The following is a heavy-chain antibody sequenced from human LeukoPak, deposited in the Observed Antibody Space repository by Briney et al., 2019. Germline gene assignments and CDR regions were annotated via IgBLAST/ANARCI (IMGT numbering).Heavy chain of an antibody. V-gene: IGHV4-59*08. CDR3: ARHPDYGDYQIDY. CDR2: IYYSGST. D-gene: IGHD4-17*01. J-gene: IGHJ4*02. Sequence: PSETLSLTCTVSGGSISSYYWSWIRQPPGKGLEWIGYIYYSGSTNYNPSLKSRVTISVDTSKNQFSLKLSSVTAADTAVYYCARHPDYGDYQIDYWGQGTLVTVSS. CDR1: GGSISSYY.